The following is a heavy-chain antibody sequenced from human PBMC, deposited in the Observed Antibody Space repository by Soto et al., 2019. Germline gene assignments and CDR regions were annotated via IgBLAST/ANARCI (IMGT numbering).Heavy chain of an antibody. V-gene: IGHV1-69*13. CDR2: IIPIFGTA. CDR1: GGTFSSYA. Sequence: ASVKVSCKASGGTFSSYAISWVRQAPGQGLEWMGGIIPIFGTANYAQKFQGRVTITADESTSTAYMELSSLRSEDTAVYYCARGGAEYQLLWDYWGQGTLVTVSS. D-gene: IGHD2-2*01. CDR3: ARGGAEYQLLWDY. J-gene: IGHJ4*02.